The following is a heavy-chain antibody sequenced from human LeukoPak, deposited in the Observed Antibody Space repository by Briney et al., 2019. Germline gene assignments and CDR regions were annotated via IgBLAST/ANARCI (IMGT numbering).Heavy chain of an antibody. CDR3: ARRIAVAGTDYFDY. D-gene: IGHD6-19*01. Sequence: GESLKISCKGFGYSFANYWIGWVRQMPGKGLEWMGIIYPGDSDTRYSPSFQGQVTISADKSLTTAYLQWSSLKASDTAMYYCARRIAVAGTDYFDYWGQGTPVTVSS. CDR1: GYSFANYW. J-gene: IGHJ4*02. V-gene: IGHV5-51*01. CDR2: IYPGDSDT.